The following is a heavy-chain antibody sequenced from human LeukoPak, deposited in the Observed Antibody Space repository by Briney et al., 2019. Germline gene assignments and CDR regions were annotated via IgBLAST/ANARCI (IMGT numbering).Heavy chain of an antibody. D-gene: IGHD2-15*01. CDR2: INTYTDDT. CDR3: ARLDRGGPGSRVIDY. J-gene: IGHJ4*02. V-gene: IGHV1-18*01. Sequence: ASVKVSRKASGYTFTSFDLSWVRQAPGQVLEWMGWINTYTDDTNYAQKLQGRVTMTTDTSTSTAYMELRSLRSDDAAVYYCARLDRGGPGSRVIDYWGQGTLVTVSS. CDR1: GYTFTSFD.